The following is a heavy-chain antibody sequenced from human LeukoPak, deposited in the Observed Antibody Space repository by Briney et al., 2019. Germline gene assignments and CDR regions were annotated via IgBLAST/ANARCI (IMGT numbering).Heavy chain of an antibody. CDR1: GGSISSSSYY. J-gene: IGHJ4*02. V-gene: IGHV4-39*01. CDR3: ASGSSVQTPFDY. D-gene: IGHD3-22*01. Sequence: SETLSLTCTVSGGSISSSSYYWGWLRQPPGKGLEWIGSIYYSASTYYNPSLKSRVTISVDTSKNQFSLKLSSVTAADTAVYYCASGSSVQTPFDYWGQGTLVTVSS. CDR2: IYYSAST.